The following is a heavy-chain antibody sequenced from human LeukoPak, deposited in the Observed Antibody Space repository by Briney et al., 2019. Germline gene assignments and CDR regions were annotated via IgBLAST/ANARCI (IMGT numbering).Heavy chain of an antibody. Sequence: GGSLRLSCAASGSTFSSYEMNWVRQAPGKGLEWVSSISSSSSYIYYADSVKGRFTISRDNAKNSLYLQMNSLRAEDTAVYYCAREGDSGYDSAFDIWGQGTMVTVSS. V-gene: IGHV3-21*01. CDR2: ISSSSSYI. D-gene: IGHD5-12*01. J-gene: IGHJ3*02. CDR3: AREGDSGYDSAFDI. CDR1: GSTFSSYE.